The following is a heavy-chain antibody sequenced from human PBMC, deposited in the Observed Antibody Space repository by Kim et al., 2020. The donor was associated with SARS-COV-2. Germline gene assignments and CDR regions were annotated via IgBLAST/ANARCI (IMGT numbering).Heavy chain of an antibody. Sequence: SETLSLTCTVSGGSISSYYWSWIRQPAGKGLEWIGRIYTSGSTNYNPSLKSRVTMSVDTSKNQFSLKLSSVTAADTAVYYCAREKRGYSNYDDCFDYWGRGTLVTVSS. V-gene: IGHV4-4*07. CDR3: AREKRGYSNYDDCFDY. J-gene: IGHJ4*02. CDR1: GGSISSYY. D-gene: IGHD4-4*01. CDR2: IYTSGST.